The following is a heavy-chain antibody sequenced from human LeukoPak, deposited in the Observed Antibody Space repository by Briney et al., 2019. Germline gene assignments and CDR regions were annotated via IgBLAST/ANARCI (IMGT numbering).Heavy chain of an antibody. V-gene: IGHV1-69*05. CDR2: IIPIFGTA. Sequence: SVKVSCKASGGTFSSYAISWVRQAPGQGLEWMGGIIPIFGTANYAQKFQGRVTITTDESTSTAYMELSSLRSEDTAVYYCARAPPYGSGSYYYYYYMDVWSKGTTVTVSS. CDR1: GGTFSSYA. CDR3: ARAPPYGSGSYYYYYYMDV. J-gene: IGHJ6*03. D-gene: IGHD3-10*01.